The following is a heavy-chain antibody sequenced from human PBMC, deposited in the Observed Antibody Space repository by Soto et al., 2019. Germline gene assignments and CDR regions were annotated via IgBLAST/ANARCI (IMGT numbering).Heavy chain of an antibody. V-gene: IGHV3-9*01. Sequence: EVQLVESGGGLVQPGRSLRLSCAASGFTFDDYAMHWVRQAPGKGLEGVSGISWNSGSIGYADSVKGRFTISRDNAKNSLYLQMNSLRAEDTALYYCAKGLFGQLVNNWFDPWGQGTLVTVSS. D-gene: IGHD6-6*01. J-gene: IGHJ5*02. CDR2: ISWNSGSI. CDR3: AKGLFGQLVNNWFDP. CDR1: GFTFDDYA.